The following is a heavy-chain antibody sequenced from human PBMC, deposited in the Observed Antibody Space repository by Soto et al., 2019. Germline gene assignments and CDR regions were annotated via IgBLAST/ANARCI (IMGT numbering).Heavy chain of an antibody. Sequence: EVQLVESGGGLVKPGGSLRLSCAASGFTFSNAWMNWVRQAPGKGLEWVGRIKGKTDGGTTDYAAPVKGRFTISRDDSTNTLYLQMNSLKTEDTAVYYCTTGGHDYSSPYYYYDGMDVWGQGTTVTVSS. CDR1: GFTFSNAW. J-gene: IGHJ6*02. CDR2: IKGKTDGGTT. CDR3: TTGGHDYSSPYYYYDGMDV. V-gene: IGHV3-15*07. D-gene: IGHD4-4*01.